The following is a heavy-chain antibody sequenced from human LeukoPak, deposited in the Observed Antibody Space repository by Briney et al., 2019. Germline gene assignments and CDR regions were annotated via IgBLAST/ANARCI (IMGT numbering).Heavy chain of an antibody. CDR1: GYTFTSHY. CDR2: ISPSGGST. D-gene: IGHD6-13*01. V-gene: IGHV1-46*01. J-gene: IGHJ4*02. Sequence: ASVKVSCKASGYTFTSHYMHWVRQAPGQGLEWMGIISPSGGSTSYAQKFQGRVTMTRDTSTSTVYMELSSLRSEDTAVYYCARSLIAAAGHFDYWGQGTLVTVSS. CDR3: ARSLIAAAGHFDY.